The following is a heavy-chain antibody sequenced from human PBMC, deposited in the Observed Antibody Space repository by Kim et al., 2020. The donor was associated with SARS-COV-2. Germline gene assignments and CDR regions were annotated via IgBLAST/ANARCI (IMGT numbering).Heavy chain of an antibody. Sequence: GGSLRLSCAASGLSFSDSYMNWVRQAPGKGLEWLSFISTRGESIFYADSVEGRFTISLDNANNSLYLQMNYLRDEDTAGYYCARSGNGYNAFGIWGQG. CDR1: GLSFSDSY. CDR2: ISTRGESI. CDR3: ARSGNGYNAFGI. D-gene: IGHD5-12*01. J-gene: IGHJ4*02. V-gene: IGHV3-11*01.